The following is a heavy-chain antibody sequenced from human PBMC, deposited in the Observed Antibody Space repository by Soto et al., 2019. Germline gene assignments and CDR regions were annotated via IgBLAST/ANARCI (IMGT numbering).Heavy chain of an antibody. CDR2: IRAYNGNA. J-gene: IGHJ6*03. D-gene: IGHD2-2*01. CDR3: ARGGYCNSISCYSYYYYYMDV. Sequence: ASVKVSCKASGYTFTSYGISWVRQAPGQGLEWMGWIRAYNGNANYAQKFQGRVTMTTDTSTSTAYMELRSLRSDDTAVYYCARGGYCNSISCYSYYYYYMDVWGKGTTVTVSS. CDR1: GYTFTSYG. V-gene: IGHV1-18*01.